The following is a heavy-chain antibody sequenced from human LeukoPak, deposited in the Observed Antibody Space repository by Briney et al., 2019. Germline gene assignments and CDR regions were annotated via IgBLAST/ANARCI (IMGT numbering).Heavy chain of an antibody. CDR3: ARTTEGGYTYGYFYYYYMDV. J-gene: IGHJ6*03. V-gene: IGHV4-61*08. Sequence: PSETLSLTCAVSGGSISSGGYSWSWIRQPPGKGLEWIGEINHSGSTNYNPSLKSRVTISVDTSKNQFSLKLSSVTAADTAVYYCARTTEGGYTYGYFYYYYMDVWGKGTTVTISS. CDR2: INHSGST. D-gene: IGHD5-18*01. CDR1: GGSISSGGYS.